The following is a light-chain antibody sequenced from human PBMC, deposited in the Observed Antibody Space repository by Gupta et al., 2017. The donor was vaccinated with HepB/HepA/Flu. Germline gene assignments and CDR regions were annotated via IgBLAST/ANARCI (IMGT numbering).Light chain of an antibody. CDR3: QVWDSSSDHRV. V-gene: IGLV3-21*04. CDR2: YNY. CDR1: NIGSKS. Sequence: SYVLTQPPSVSVAPGKTARITCGGNNIGSKSVHWYQQKPGQAPVLFIYYNYDRPSGIPERFSGSNSGNTATLTISRVEAGDEADYYCQVWDSSSDHRVFGGGTKLTV. J-gene: IGLJ3*02.